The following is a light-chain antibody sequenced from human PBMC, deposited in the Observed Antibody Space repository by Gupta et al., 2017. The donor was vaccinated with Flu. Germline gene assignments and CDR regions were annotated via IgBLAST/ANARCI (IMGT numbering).Light chain of an antibody. CDR1: SSDVGGYNY. CDR2: EVR. Sequence: TSSDVGGYNYVSWYQQHPGKAPKLMIYEVRKRPSGVPDRFSGSKSGNRASLTVSGRRAEDEADYYCSSYAGGNKEGFGTVTKVTVL. CDR3: SSYAGGNKEG. V-gene: IGLV2-8*01. J-gene: IGLJ1*01.